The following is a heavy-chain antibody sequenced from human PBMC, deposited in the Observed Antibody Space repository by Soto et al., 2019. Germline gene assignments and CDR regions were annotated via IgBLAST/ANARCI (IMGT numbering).Heavy chain of an antibody. CDR2: IYWNDDK. Sequence: QITLKESGPTLVKPTQNLTLTCNFSGFSLSTSGVGVGWIRQPPGKALEWLALIYWNDDKRYSPSLKSRLAITKDTSKNQVVLTMTNMDHVDTATYYCAGLWFGESFDYWVQGTLVTVSS. J-gene: IGHJ4*02. CDR1: GFSLSTSGVG. CDR3: AGLWFGESFDY. V-gene: IGHV2-5*01. D-gene: IGHD3-10*01.